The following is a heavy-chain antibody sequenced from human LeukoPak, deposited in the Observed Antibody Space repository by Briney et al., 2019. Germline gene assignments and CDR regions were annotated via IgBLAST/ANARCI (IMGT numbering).Heavy chain of an antibody. CDR2: INSEGSST. CDR3: VRGNDH. J-gene: IGHJ5*02. V-gene: IGHV3-74*01. CDR1: GSTFSGHW. Sequence: PGGSLRLSCAASGSTFSGHWMYWVRQAPGKGLVWVSRINSEGSSTAYAAFMKGRFTTSRDNAKNTLFLQMNSLRVEDTAVYHCVRGNDHWGQGTLVTVSS.